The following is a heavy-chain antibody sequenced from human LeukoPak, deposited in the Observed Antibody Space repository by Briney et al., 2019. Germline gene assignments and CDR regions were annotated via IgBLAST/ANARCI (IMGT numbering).Heavy chain of an antibody. D-gene: IGHD6-19*01. J-gene: IGHJ6*02. V-gene: IGHV3-30*04. CDR2: ISYDGSNK. CDR3: AREAEQWSYYYYYGMDV. CDR1: GFTFSSYA. Sequence: GRSLRLSCAASGFTFSSYAMHWVRQAPGKGLEWVAVISYDGSNKYYADSVKGRFTISRDNSKNTLYLQMNSLGAEDTAVYYCAREAEQWSYYYYYGMDVWGQGTTVTVSS.